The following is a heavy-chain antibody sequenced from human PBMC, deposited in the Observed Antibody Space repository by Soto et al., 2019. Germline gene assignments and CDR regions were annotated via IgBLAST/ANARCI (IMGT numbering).Heavy chain of an antibody. CDR2: IYYSGTT. Sequence: QVQLQESGPGLVKPSQTLSLTCPVSGDSISSGDHYWSWIRQPPGKGLEWIGYIYYSGTTYSRPSLQSRVTISVDTSKNQFSLKLNSVTAADTAVYYCARGAYSDSSSYFDYWGQGTLVPVSS. V-gene: IGHV4-30-4*01. CDR1: GDSISSGDHY. CDR3: ARGAYSDSSSYFDY. J-gene: IGHJ4*02. D-gene: IGHD6-6*01.